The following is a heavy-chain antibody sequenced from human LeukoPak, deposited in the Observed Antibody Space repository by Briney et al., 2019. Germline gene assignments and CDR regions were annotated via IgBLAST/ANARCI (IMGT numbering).Heavy chain of an antibody. CDR2: ISTDGYTT. CDR3: VVGGSPGY. V-gene: IGHV3-74*01. CDR1: GFTLSNYW. D-gene: IGHD2-15*01. Sequence: GGSLRLSCAASGFTLSNYWMHWVRQAPRKGLVWVSRISTDGYTTDYADFVQGRFTASRDNTKNTWSLEMNSLRAEDTAVYYCVVGGSPGYWGQGTLVTVSS. J-gene: IGHJ4*02.